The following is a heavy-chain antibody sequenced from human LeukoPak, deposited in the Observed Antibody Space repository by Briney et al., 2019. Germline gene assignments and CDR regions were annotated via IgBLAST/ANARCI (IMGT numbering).Heavy chain of an antibody. CDR3: ARGRLWYDY. Sequence: SETLSLTCTISGSSISSYYWSWIRQPPGKGLEWIGYIYYSGSTNYNPSLKSRVTISVDTSKNQFSLKLSSVTAADTAVYYRARGRLWYDYWGQGTLVTVSS. J-gene: IGHJ4*02. CDR2: IYYSGST. CDR1: GSSISSYY. V-gene: IGHV4-59*01. D-gene: IGHD5-18*01.